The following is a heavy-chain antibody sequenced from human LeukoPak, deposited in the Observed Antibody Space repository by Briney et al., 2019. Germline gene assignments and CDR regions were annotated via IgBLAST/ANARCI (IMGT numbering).Heavy chain of an antibody. CDR3: ARDTTVTTGFDY. Sequence: SETLSLTCTVSGGSISSYYWSWIRQTPGKGLEWIGYIYYSGSTNYNPSLKSRVTISVDTSKNQFSLKLSSVTAADTAVYYCARDTTVTTGFDYWGQGTLVTVSS. V-gene: IGHV4-59*01. CDR1: GGSISSYY. D-gene: IGHD4-17*01. J-gene: IGHJ4*02. CDR2: IYYSGST.